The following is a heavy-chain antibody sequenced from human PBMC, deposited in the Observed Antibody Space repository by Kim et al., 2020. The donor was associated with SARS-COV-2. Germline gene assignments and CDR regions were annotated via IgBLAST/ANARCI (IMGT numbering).Heavy chain of an antibody. Sequence: GGSLRLSCAASGFTLSSYAMHWVRQAPGKGLEWVAVISYDGSNKYYADSVKGRFTISRDNSKNTLYLQMNSLKAEDTAVYYCARGRPRITKVVVITGVVYGAFEIWGQGTMVTVS. D-gene: IGHD3-22*01. CDR2: ISYDGSNK. V-gene: IGHV3-30-3*01. CDR3: ARGRPRITKVVVITGVVYGAFEI. J-gene: IGHJ3*02. CDR1: GFTLSSYA.